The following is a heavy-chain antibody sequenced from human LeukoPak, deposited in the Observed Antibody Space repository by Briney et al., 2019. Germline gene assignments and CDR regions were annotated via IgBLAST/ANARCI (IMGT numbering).Heavy chain of an antibody. J-gene: IGHJ5*02. V-gene: IGHV1-18*01. Sequence: ASVKVSCKASGYTFTSYGISWVRLAPGQGLEWMGWISAYNGNTNYAQKLQGRVTMTADTSTSTAYMELRSLRSDDTAVYYCARDPTYYDFWSGYSKYNWFDPWGQGTLVTVSS. CDR3: ARDPTYYDFWSGYSKYNWFDP. CDR1: GYTFTSYG. D-gene: IGHD3-3*01. CDR2: ISAYNGNT.